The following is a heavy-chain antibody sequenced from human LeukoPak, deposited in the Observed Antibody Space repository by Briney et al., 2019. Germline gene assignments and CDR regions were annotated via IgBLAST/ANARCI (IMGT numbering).Heavy chain of an antibody. D-gene: IGHD6-13*01. CDR1: GFTFSSYA. CDR3: ARSSIAAAGYAGWFDP. J-gene: IGHJ5*02. V-gene: IGHV3-64*01. CDR2: ISSNGGST. Sequence: GGSLRLSCAASGFTFSSYAMHWVRQAPGKGLEYVSAISSNGGSTYYANSVKGRFTISRDNSKNTLYLQMGSLRAEDMAVYYCARSSIAAAGYAGWFDPWGQGTLVTVSS.